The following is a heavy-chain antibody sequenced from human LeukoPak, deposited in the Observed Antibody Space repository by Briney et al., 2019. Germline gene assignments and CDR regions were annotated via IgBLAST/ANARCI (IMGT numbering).Heavy chain of an antibody. D-gene: IGHD5-24*01. V-gene: IGHV4-38-2*02. Sequence: SQTLSLTCTVSGSSISSSYYGAWIRQPSGKGLEWIATISHSGSTYYNPSLKRRVTISADTTQNQHSLRLNSVTVADTAVYYCARVNTVMATFDYWGQGTPVTVSS. CDR1: GSSISSSYY. CDR2: ISHSGST. CDR3: ARVNTVMATFDY. J-gene: IGHJ4*02.